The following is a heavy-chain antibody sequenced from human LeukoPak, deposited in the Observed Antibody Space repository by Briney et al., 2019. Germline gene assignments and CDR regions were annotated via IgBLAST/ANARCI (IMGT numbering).Heavy chain of an antibody. CDR2: IYSGGYT. D-gene: IGHD6-6*01. CDR1: GFTVSSTY. V-gene: IGHV3-66*01. CDR3: ARGRPAHYFDS. J-gene: IGHJ4*02. Sequence: PGGSLGRSCAASGFTVSSTYLTWVRQAPGKELEWLSVIYSGGYTYYADSVKGRFFISRDISENMVYLQMNSLSVEDTAVYFCARGRPAHYFDSWGPGTLVTVS.